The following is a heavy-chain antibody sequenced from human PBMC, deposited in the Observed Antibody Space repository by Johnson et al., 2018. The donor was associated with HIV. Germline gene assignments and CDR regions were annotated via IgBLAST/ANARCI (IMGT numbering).Heavy chain of an antibody. V-gene: IGHV3-66*01. CDR3: ASVRRGALDI. Sequence: VQLVESGGGVVQPGRSLRLSCAASGFTFSSSAMHWVHQAPGKGLEWVSVIYSGGSTQYADFVKGRFSISRDTSKNTVYLQMNSLRVEDTALYYCASVRRGALDIWGQGTMVTVSS. CDR2: IYSGGST. J-gene: IGHJ3*02. D-gene: IGHD3-10*02. CDR1: GFTFSSSA.